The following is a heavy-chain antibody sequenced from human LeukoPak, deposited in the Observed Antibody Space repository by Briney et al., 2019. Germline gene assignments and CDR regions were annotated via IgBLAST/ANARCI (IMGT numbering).Heavy chain of an antibody. CDR3: ASPRALYCSSTSCQTANGAFDI. Sequence: SVKVSCKASGGTFSSYTISWVRQAPGQGLEWMGRIIPILGIANYAQKFQGRVTITADKSTSTAHMELSSLRSEDTAVYYCASPRALYCSSTSCQTANGAFDIWGQGTMVTVSS. CDR1: GGTFSSYT. CDR2: IIPILGIA. V-gene: IGHV1-69*02. D-gene: IGHD2-2*01. J-gene: IGHJ3*02.